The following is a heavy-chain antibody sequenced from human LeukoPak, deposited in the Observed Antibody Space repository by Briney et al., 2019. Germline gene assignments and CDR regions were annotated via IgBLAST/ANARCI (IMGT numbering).Heavy chain of an antibody. V-gene: IGHV3-74*01. CDR1: GFTFSSYW. CDR3: ANKLGRSGVDY. Sequence: GGSLRLSCAASGFTFSSYWMHWVRHAPGKGLVWVSRINSDGSSTSYADSVKGRFTISRDNAKNTLYLQMNSLRAEDTAVYYCANKLGRSGVDYWGQGTLVTVSS. J-gene: IGHJ4*02. D-gene: IGHD2-8*02. CDR2: INSDGSST.